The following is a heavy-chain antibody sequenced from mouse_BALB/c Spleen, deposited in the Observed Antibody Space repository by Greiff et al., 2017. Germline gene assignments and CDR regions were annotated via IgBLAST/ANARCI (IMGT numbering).Heavy chain of an antibody. J-gene: IGHJ3*01. CDR3: ARSGGNYAPWFAY. CDR1: GYTFTSYY. CDR2: IYPGNVNT. D-gene: IGHD2-1*01. Sequence: QVHVKQSGPELVKPGASVRISCKASGYTFTSYYIHWVKQRPGQGLEWIGWIYPGNVNTKYNEKFKGKATLTADKSSSTAYMQLSSLTSEDSAVYFCARSGGNYAPWFAYWGQGTLVTVSA. V-gene: IGHV1S56*01.